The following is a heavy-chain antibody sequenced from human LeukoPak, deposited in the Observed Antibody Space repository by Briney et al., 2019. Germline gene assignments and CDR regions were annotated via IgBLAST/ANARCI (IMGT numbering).Heavy chain of an antibody. V-gene: IGHV4-59*08. Sequence: PSETLSLTCTVSGGSLSSYYWSWIRQPPGKGLEWIGYIYYSGSTNYNPSLKSRVTISVDTSKNQFSLKLSSVTAADTAVYYCARLRGEEDGYNFSPHFDYWGQGTLVTVSS. CDR2: IYYSGST. CDR1: GGSLSSYY. J-gene: IGHJ4*02. CDR3: ARLRGEEDGYNFSPHFDY. D-gene: IGHD5-24*01.